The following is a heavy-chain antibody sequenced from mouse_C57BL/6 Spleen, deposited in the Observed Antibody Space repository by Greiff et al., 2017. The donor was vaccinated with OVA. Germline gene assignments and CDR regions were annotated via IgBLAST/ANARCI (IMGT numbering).Heavy chain of an antibody. CDR1: GYSITSGYY. CDR2: ISYDGSN. Sequence: EVQLQESGPGLVKPSQSLSLTCSVTGYSITSGYYWNWIRQFPGNKLELMGYISYDGSNNYNQSLKNRISITRDTSKNQFFLKLNSVTTEDTATYYCAREGGYDSGWYFDVWGTGTTVTVSS. V-gene: IGHV3-6*01. D-gene: IGHD2-2*01. CDR3: AREGGYDSGWYFDV. J-gene: IGHJ1*03.